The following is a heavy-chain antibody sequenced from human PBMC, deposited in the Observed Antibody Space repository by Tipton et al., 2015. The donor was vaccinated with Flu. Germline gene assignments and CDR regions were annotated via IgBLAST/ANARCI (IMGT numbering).Heavy chain of an antibody. D-gene: IGHD4-11*01. V-gene: IGHV3-23*01. Sequence: SLRLSCVASGFTFSRYAMSWVRQAPGKGLEWVSAVSGGGAITYFADSVKGRFTISRDNSKNMLYLQMNGLRADDTAVYSCARRDYSNYVSEPKNWFDPWGQGTLVTVSS. J-gene: IGHJ5*02. CDR3: ARRDYSNYVSEPKNWFDP. CDR2: VSGGGAIT. CDR1: GFTFSRYA.